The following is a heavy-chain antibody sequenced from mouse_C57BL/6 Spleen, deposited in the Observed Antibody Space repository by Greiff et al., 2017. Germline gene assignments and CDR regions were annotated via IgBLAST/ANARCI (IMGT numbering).Heavy chain of an antibody. V-gene: IGHV1-80*01. Sequence: VQLQQSGASVKISCKASGYAFSSYWMNWVKQRPGKGLEWIGQIYPGDGDTNYNGKFKGKATLTADKSSSTAYMQLSSLTSEDSAVYFCARRNYGSTPFDYWGQGTTLTVSS. D-gene: IGHD1-1*01. CDR3: ARRNYGSTPFDY. CDR1: GYAFSSYW. J-gene: IGHJ2*01. CDR2: IYPGDGDT.